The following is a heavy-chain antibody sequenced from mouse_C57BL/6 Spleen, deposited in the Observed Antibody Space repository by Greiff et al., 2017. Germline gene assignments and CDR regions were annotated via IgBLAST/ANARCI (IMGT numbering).Heavy chain of an antibody. CDR3: ARWLKGYAMDY. J-gene: IGHJ4*01. D-gene: IGHD2-2*01. Sequence: QVQLQQPGAELVKPGASVKLSCKASGYTFTSYWMHWVKQRPGQGLEWIGMIHPNSGSTNYNEKFKSKATLTVDKSSSTAYMQLSSLTSEDSAVYYCARWLKGYAMDYGGQGTSVTVSS. V-gene: IGHV1-64*01. CDR1: GYTFTSYW. CDR2: IHPNSGST.